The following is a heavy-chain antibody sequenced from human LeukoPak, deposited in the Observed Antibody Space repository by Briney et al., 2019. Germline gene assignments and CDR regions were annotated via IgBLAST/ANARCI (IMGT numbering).Heavy chain of an antibody. CDR3: ARDPYYDSSGYYYDDAFDI. J-gene: IGHJ3*02. CDR1: GFTFSSYW. V-gene: IGHV3-74*01. Sequence: GGSLRLSCAASGFTFSSYWMHWVRQAPGKGLVWVSRINSDGSSTSYADSVKGRFTISRDNAKNTLYLQMNSLRAEDTAVYYCARDPYYDSSGYYYDDAFDIWGQGTMVTVSS. CDR2: INSDGSST. D-gene: IGHD3-22*01.